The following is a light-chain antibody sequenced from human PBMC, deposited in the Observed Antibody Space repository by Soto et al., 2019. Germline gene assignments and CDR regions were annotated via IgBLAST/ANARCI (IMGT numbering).Light chain of an antibody. Sequence: QSALTQPASVSGSPGQSITISFTGTSSDVGGFLYVSWFQQHPGKAPKLMIYAVSNRPSGISNRFSGSKSGNTASLTISGLHAEDEADYYCSSYSSSSTLVVFGGGTKLTVL. CDR3: SSYSSSSTLVV. J-gene: IGLJ2*01. V-gene: IGLV2-14*01. CDR1: SSDVGGFLY. CDR2: AVS.